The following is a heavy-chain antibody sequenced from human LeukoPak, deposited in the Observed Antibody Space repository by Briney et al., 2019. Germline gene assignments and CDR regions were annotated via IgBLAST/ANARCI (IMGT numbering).Heavy chain of an antibody. CDR1: GFTVSSNY. D-gene: IGHD3-16*01. J-gene: IGHJ4*02. V-gene: IGHV3-66*01. CDR3: AREDMIKFGAFDY. Sequence: GGSLRLSCAASGFTVSSNYMSWVRQAPGKGLEWVSVIYSGGSTYYADSGKGRFTISRDNSKNTLYLQINSLRAEDTAVYYCAREDMIKFGAFDYWGQGTLVTVSS. CDR2: IYSGGST.